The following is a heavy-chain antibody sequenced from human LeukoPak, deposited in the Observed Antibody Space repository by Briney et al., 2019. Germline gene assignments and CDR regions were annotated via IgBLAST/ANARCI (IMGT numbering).Heavy chain of an antibody. CDR1: GYTFTSYY. V-gene: IGHV1-46*01. CDR3: ARAGSRYDFWSGSNLHRYFYYMDV. CDR2: INPSGGST. D-gene: IGHD3-3*01. J-gene: IGHJ6*03. Sequence: ASVKVSCKASGYTFTSYYVHWVRQAPGQGLEWMGIINPSGGSTSYAQKFQGRVTMTRDTSTSTVYMELSSLRSEDTAVYYCARAGSRYDFWSGSNLHRYFYYMDVWGKGTTVTVSS.